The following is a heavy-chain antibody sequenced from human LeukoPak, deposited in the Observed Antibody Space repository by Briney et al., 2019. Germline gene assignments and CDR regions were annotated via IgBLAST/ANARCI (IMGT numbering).Heavy chain of an antibody. D-gene: IGHD6-13*01. Sequence: PSETLSLTCTVSGYSISTAYYWGWIRQPPGKGLESMGSIYHRGSTYYNPSLKSRVTMSVDTSKNQFSLKLSSVTAADTAVYYCARDRGPLRAAAGNFDYWGQGTLVTVSS. CDR1: GYSISTAYY. J-gene: IGHJ4*02. V-gene: IGHV4-38-2*02. CDR3: ARDRGPLRAAAGNFDY. CDR2: IYHRGST.